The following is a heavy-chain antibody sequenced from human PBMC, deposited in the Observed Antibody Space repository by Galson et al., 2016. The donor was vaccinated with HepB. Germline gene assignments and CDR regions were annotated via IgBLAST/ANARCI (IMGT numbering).Heavy chain of an antibody. CDR3: TTGSVDDIIPVVVTDAEDH. D-gene: IGHD3-22*01. CDR1: GFTFSKAW. Sequence: SLRLSCAASGFTFSKAWMSWFRQAPGKGLEWVGRIKSKTSGGTADYAAPVKGRFTISRDDSKNSLSLQMNSLKTEDTAVYYCTTGSVDDIIPVVVTDAEDHWGQGTLVTVSS. CDR2: IKSKTSGGTA. V-gene: IGHV3-15*01. J-gene: IGHJ4*02.